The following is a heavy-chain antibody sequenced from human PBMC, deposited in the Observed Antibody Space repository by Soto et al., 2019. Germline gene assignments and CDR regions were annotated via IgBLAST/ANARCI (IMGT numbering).Heavy chain of an antibody. CDR3: ARVPDIVVVPAAIPRVTWFDP. Sequence: SVKVSCKASGGTFSSYAISWVRQAPGQGREWMGGIIPIFGTANYAQKFQGRVTITADESTSTAYMELSSLRSEDTAVYYCARVPDIVVVPAAIPRVTWFDPWGQGXLVTVSS. CDR1: GGTFSSYA. V-gene: IGHV1-69*13. J-gene: IGHJ5*02. D-gene: IGHD2-2*01. CDR2: IIPIFGTA.